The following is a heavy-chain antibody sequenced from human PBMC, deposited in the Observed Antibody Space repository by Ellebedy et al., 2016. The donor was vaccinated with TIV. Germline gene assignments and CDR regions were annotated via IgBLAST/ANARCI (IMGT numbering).Heavy chain of an antibody. Sequence: GGSLRLSCAASGFTFDDYAMHWVRQAPGKGLEWVSGITWNSGSIGYADSVRGRFTISRDNAKNSPYLQMNSLRAEDMALYYCAKERWGYSSGQDGFDYWGQGTLVTVSS. V-gene: IGHV3-9*03. CDR1: GFTFDDYA. D-gene: IGHD6-19*01. J-gene: IGHJ4*02. CDR2: ITWNSGSI. CDR3: AKERWGYSSGQDGFDY.